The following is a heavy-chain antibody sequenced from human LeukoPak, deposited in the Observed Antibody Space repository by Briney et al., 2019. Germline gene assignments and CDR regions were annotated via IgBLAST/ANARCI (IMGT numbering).Heavy chain of an antibody. CDR1: GGTFSSYA. Sequence: ASVKVSCKASGGTFSSYAISWVRQAPGQGLEWMGWIGAYNGNTNYAQKLQGRVTMTTDTSTSTAYMELRSLRSDDTAVYYCARDSGMARTQHINWFDPWGQGTLVTVSS. J-gene: IGHJ5*02. V-gene: IGHV1-18*01. D-gene: IGHD3-10*01. CDR3: ARDSGMARTQHINWFDP. CDR2: IGAYNGNT.